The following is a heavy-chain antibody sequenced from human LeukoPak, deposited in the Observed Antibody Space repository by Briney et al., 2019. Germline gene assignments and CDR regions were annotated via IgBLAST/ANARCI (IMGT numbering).Heavy chain of an antibody. J-gene: IGHJ4*02. CDR2: IIPILGIA. V-gene: IGHV1-69*04. CDR3: ARRPPLRFQRYFDY. Sequence: ASVKVSCKASGGTFSSYAISWVRQAPGQGLEWMGRIIPILGIANYAQKFQGRVTITADKSTSTAYMELSSLRSEDTAVYYCARRPPLRFQRYFDYWGQGTLVTVSS. D-gene: IGHD4-17*01. CDR1: GGTFSSYA.